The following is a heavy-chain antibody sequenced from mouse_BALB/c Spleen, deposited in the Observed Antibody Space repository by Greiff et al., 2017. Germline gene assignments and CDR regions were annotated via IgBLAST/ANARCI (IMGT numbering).Heavy chain of an antibody. CDR2: ISSGGGNT. J-gene: IGHJ4*01. D-gene: IGHD1-1*01. Sequence: EVQRVESGGGLVKPGGSLKLSCAASGFTFSSYTMSWVRQTPEKRLEWVATISSGGGNTYYPDSVKGRFTISRDNAKNNLYLQMSSLRSEDTALYYCARWRDYYGSSSYYAMDYWGQGTSVTVSS. V-gene: IGHV5-9*03. CDR3: ARWRDYYGSSSYYAMDY. CDR1: GFTFSSYT.